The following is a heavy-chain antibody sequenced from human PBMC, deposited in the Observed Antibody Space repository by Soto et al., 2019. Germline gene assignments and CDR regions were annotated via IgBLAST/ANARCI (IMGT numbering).Heavy chain of an antibody. CDR1: GGSISKFY. V-gene: IGHV4-4*07. J-gene: IGHJ5*02. Sequence: RSLTCNVSGGSISKFYWAWIRKTAGNGLEWMGRVYATGTTDYNPSLRSRVAMSVDISKKTSSLRLRSVTGADSGVYYCVRDGSKSLRDWFDPWGQGILVTVSS. CDR2: VYATGTT. CDR3: VRDGSKSLRDWFDP.